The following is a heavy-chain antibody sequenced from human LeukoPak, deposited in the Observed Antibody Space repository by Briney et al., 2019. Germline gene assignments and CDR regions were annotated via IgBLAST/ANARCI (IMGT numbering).Heavy chain of an antibody. CDR1: GGSISSGSYY. D-gene: IGHD2-2*02. Sequence: PSETLSLTCTVSGGSISSGSYYWSWIRQPAGKGLEWIGEINHSGSTNYNPSLKSRVTISVDTSKNQFSLKLSSVTAADTAVYYCARGPARLYCSSTSCYKLDYYYYYYMDVWGKGTTVTVSS. V-gene: IGHV4-61*10. J-gene: IGHJ6*03. CDR2: INHSGST. CDR3: ARGPARLYCSSTSCYKLDYYYYYYMDV.